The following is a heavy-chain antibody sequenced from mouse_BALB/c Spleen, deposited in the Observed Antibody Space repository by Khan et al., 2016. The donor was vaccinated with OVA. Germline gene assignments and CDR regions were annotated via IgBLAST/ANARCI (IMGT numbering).Heavy chain of an antibody. D-gene: IGHD4-1*01. CDR3: ASELGRYYALDY. Sequence: EVQLQESGPGLVKPSQSLSLTCTVTGYSITSDYAWNWIRQFPGNKLEWMGYISYSGSTTYNPSLKSRISITRDTSKDQFFLQLKSVTSEDTAPYCCASELGRYYALDYWGQGTSVTVSS. J-gene: IGHJ4*01. CDR2: ISYSGST. V-gene: IGHV3-2*02. CDR1: GYSITSDYA.